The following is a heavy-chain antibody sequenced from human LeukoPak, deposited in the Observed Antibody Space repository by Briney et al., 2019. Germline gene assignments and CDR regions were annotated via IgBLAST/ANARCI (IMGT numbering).Heavy chain of an antibody. CDR2: ISGDGGST. CDR3: AKDIRRRGYSYAFDY. V-gene: IGHV3-43*02. Sequence: GGSLRLSCAASGFTFDDYAMHWVRQAPGKDLGWVSLISGDGGSTYYADSVKGRFTISRDNSKNSLYLQMNSLRTEDTALYYCAKDIRRRGYSYAFDYWGQGTLVTVSS. CDR1: GFTFDDYA. J-gene: IGHJ4*02. D-gene: IGHD5-18*01.